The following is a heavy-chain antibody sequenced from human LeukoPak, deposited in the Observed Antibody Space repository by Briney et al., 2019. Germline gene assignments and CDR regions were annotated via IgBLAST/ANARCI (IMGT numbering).Heavy chain of an antibody. CDR3: ARDLEDSSPFGAFDM. CDR1: GFTFSIYW. CDR2: INSDGSDI. J-gene: IGHJ3*02. Sequence: PGRSLRLSCAASGFTFSIYWMNWVRQVPGKGLVWVSRINSDGSDIKYADSVKGRFTISRDNSKNTLYLQMNSLRAEDTAVYYCARDLEDSSPFGAFDMWGQGTMVTVSS. D-gene: IGHD3-22*01. V-gene: IGHV3-74*03.